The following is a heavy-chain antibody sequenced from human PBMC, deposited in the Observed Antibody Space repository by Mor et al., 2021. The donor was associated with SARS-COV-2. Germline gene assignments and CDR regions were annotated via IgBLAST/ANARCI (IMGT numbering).Heavy chain of an antibody. D-gene: IGHD6-19*01. CDR2: INPNSAGT. CDR3: ARGIAVAGTWGNYYYYMDV. V-gene: IGHV1-2*02. J-gene: IGHJ6*03. Sequence: LEWMGWINPNSAGTNYAQKFQGRVTMTRDTSISTAYMELSRLRSDDTAVYYCARGIAVAGTWGNYYYYMDVWGKGTTVTVSS.